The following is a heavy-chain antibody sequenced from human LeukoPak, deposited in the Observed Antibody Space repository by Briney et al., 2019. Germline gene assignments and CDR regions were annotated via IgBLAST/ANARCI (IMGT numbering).Heavy chain of an antibody. CDR2: IKSKTDGGTT. CDR1: GFTFSNAW. D-gene: IGHD3-22*01. Sequence: PGGSLRLSCAASGFTFSNAWMSWVRQAPGKGLEWVGRIKSKTDGGTTDYAAPVKGRFTISRDDSKNTLYLQMNSLKTEDTAVYYCTTGIHWYYYDSSGYDAFDIWGQGTMVTVSS. J-gene: IGHJ3*02. CDR3: TTGIHWYYYDSSGYDAFDI. V-gene: IGHV3-15*01.